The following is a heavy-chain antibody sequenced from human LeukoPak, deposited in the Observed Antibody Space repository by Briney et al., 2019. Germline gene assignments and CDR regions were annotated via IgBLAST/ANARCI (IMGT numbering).Heavy chain of an antibody. CDR1: GFTFSRYW. V-gene: IGHV3-7*01. D-gene: IGHD3-3*01. Sequence: GGSLRLSCAASGFTFSRYWMTWVRQAPGKWLEWVATINYDGSQKYYADSLKGRFTISRDNPNNSLYLQMNSLRAEDTAVYYCAREPYYDFWSGPPESFDYWGQGTLVTVSS. CDR2: INYDGSQK. J-gene: IGHJ4*02. CDR3: AREPYYDFWSGPPESFDY.